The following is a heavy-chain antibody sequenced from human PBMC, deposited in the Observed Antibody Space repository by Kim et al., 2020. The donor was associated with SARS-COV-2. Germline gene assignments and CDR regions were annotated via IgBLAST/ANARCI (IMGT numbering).Heavy chain of an antibody. J-gene: IGHJ5*02. D-gene: IGHD6-19*01. CDR1: GDSVSSNSAA. Sequence: SQTLSLTCAISGDSVSSNSAAWNWIRQSPSRGLEWLGRTYYRSKWYNDYAVSVKSRITINPDTSKNQFSLQLNSVTPEDTAVYYCARDRSYWGEIAVADNWFDPWGQGTLVTVSS. V-gene: IGHV6-1*01. CDR2: TYYRSKWYN. CDR3: ARDRSYWGEIAVADNWFDP.